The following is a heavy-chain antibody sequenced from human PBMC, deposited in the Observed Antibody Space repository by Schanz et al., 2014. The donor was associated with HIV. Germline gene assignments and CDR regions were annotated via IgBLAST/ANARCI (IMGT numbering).Heavy chain of an antibody. CDR2: IDWKRGII. CDR3: AKASVEMLGSYFNYGMDV. V-gene: IGHV3-9*01. Sequence: EVQLVESGGGLAKPGGSLTLSCAASGFTFSSYAMSWVRQAPGKGLEWVSGIDWKRGIIGYADSVKGRFTISRDNAKNSLYLQMNSLRAEDTALYYCAKASVEMLGSYFNYGMDVWGQGTTVTVSS. D-gene: IGHD3-10*01. J-gene: IGHJ6*02. CDR1: GFTFSSYA.